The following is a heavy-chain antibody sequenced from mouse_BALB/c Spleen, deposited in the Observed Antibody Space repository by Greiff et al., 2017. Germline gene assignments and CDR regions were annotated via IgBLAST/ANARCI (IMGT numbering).Heavy chain of an antibody. CDR2: IYPGNSDT. Sequence: VQLQQSGTVLARPGASVKMSCKASGYSFTSYWMHWVKQRPGQGLEWIGAIYPGNSDTSYNQKFKGKAKLTAVTSASTAYMQLSSLTSEDSAVYYCASYYGSSYNYWGQGTTLTVSS. CDR1: GYSFTSYW. D-gene: IGHD1-1*01. V-gene: IGHV1-5*01. J-gene: IGHJ2*01. CDR3: ASYYGSSYNY.